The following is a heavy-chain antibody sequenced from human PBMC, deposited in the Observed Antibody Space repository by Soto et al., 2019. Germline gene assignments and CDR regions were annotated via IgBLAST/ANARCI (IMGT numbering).Heavy chain of an antibody. CDR1: GFPFDDYT. CDR2: ISWDGGST. CDR3: ARDGYDYYYYYGLDV. Sequence: EVQLVESGGAVVQPGGSLRLSCAGSGFPFDDYTMHWVRQAPGKGLEWVSLISWDGGSTDYADSVKGRFTISRDNSKKSLFLEMNSLRTEDTALYYCARDGYDYYYYYGLDVWGQGTTVTVSS. D-gene: IGHD5-12*01. V-gene: IGHV3-43*01. J-gene: IGHJ6*02.